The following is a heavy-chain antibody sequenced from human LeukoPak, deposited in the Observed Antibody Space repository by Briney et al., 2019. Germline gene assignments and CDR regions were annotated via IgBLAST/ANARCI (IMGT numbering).Heavy chain of an antibody. J-gene: IGHJ4*02. V-gene: IGHV3-23*01. CDR3: AIDPNWGTHS. CDR2: IGNNGGGI. Sequence: GGSLRLSCAASGFTFSTYTMYWVRHPPGKRLEWVTIIGNNGGGIHYADSVKGRFTISRDNFKNALYLQMNSLRVEDTAVYYCAIDPNWGTHSWGQGVLVTVSS. CDR1: GFTFSTYT. D-gene: IGHD7-27*01.